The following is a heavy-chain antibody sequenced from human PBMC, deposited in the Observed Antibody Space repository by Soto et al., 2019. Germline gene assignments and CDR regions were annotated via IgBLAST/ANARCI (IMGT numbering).Heavy chain of an antibody. CDR1: LSTFSGFY. V-gene: IGHV1-2*02. CDR3: ASAAVTGTAGLDF. Sequence: ASGKVYCKAALSTFSGFYMHWVRQAPGQGLEWMGWINPNSGGTKSAEKFQGRVTMTRDTSISTAYMELSRLTSDDTAVYYCASAAVTGTAGLDFWGQGTQVTVSS. CDR2: INPNSGGT. D-gene: IGHD6-19*01. J-gene: IGHJ4*02.